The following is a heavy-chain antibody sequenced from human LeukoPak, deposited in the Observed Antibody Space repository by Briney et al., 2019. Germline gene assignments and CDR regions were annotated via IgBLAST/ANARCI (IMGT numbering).Heavy chain of an antibody. CDR3: AKQAYDSSGYYIQSFDY. D-gene: IGHD3-22*01. V-gene: IGHV3-23*01. Sequence: GGSLRLSCAASGFTFSSYAMSWVRQAPGKGLEWVSAISGSGGSTYYADSVKGRFTISRDNSKNTLYLQMNSLRAEDTAVYYCAKQAYDSSGYYIQSFDYWGQRTLVTVSS. J-gene: IGHJ4*02. CDR2: ISGSGGST. CDR1: GFTFSSYA.